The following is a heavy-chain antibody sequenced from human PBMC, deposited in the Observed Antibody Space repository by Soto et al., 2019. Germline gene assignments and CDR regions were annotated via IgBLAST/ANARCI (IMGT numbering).Heavy chain of an antibody. Sequence: GGSLRLSCAASGFTFSSYAMSWVRQAPGKGLEWVSAISGSGGSTYYADSVKGRFTISRDNSKNTLYLQMNSLRAEDTAVYYCAKNGDSSGYYYHTIFDYWGQGTLVTVSS. CDR1: GFTFSSYA. CDR2: ISGSGGST. CDR3: AKNGDSSGYYYHTIFDY. J-gene: IGHJ4*02. D-gene: IGHD3-22*01. V-gene: IGHV3-23*01.